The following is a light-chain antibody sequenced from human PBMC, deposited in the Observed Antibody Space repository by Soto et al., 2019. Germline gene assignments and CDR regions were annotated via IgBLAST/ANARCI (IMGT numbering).Light chain of an antibody. J-gene: IGLJ2*01. V-gene: IGLV2-11*01. CDR3: CSYAGSNVV. CDR1: SSDVGGYNY. CDR2: DVS. Sequence: QSALTQPRSVSGSPGQSVTISCTGTSSDVGGYNYVSWYQQHPGKAPKLMIYDVSKRPSGVPDRFSGSKSGNTASLTISGLQAEDGADYYCCSYAGSNVVFGGGTKVTVL.